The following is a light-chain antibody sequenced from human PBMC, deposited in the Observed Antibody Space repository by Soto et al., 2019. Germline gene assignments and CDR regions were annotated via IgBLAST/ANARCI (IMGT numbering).Light chain of an antibody. CDR2: DVS. CDR3: QQYDSYPLT. V-gene: IGKV1-5*01. Sequence: DVQMTQSPSTLSASVGDRVTITCRASQSINNLLAWYQQKPGKAPKFLIYDVSTLESGVPSRFSGSGSGTEFTLNISSLQNEDFANYYCQQYDSYPLTFGGGTRVEIK. J-gene: IGKJ4*01. CDR1: QSINNL.